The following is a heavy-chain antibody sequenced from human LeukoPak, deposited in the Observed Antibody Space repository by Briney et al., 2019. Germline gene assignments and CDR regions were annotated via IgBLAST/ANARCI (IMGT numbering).Heavy chain of an antibody. D-gene: IGHD3-22*01. J-gene: IGHJ1*01. Sequence: GGSLRLSCAASGFIFSNYGMHWVRQAPGKRLEWVAVIWNDGSETFHADSVKGRFRIARDNSKNTLYLQMNSLRAEDTAVYYCARGDYYDSSGYSQYFQHWGQGTLVTVSS. V-gene: IGHV3-33*01. CDR2: IWNDGSET. CDR1: GFIFSNYG. CDR3: ARGDYYDSSGYSQYFQH.